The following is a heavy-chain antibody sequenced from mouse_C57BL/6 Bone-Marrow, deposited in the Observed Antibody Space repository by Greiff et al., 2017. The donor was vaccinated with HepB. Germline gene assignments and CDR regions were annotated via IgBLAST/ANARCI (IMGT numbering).Heavy chain of an antibody. CDR3: AGRGPGSLWYLDD. CDR1: GYTFTSYW. D-gene: IGHD1-1*02. V-gene: IGHV1-72*01. CDR2: IDPKSGGT. J-gene: IGHJ1*03. Sequence: VQLQQPGAELVKPGASVKLSCKASGYTFTSYWMHWVKQRPGRGLVWIGRIDPKSGGTKYNEKFKSKATLTVDKPSSTAYMQLSSLTSEDSAVYYCAGRGPGSLWYLDDWGTGTTVTVSS.